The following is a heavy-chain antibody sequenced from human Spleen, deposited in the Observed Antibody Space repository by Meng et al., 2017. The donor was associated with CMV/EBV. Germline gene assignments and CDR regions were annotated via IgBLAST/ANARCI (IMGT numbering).Heavy chain of an antibody. V-gene: IGHV3-7*01. CDR2: IKQDGSEK. Sequence: SLSFAASGFTFSSYWMSWVRQAPGKGLEWVANIKQDGSEKYYVDSVKGRFTISRDNAKNSLYLQMNSLRAEDTAVYSCARWVRTFDIWGQGTMVTVSS. D-gene: IGHD1-14*01. CDR1: GFTFSSYW. CDR3: ARWVRTFDI. J-gene: IGHJ3*02.